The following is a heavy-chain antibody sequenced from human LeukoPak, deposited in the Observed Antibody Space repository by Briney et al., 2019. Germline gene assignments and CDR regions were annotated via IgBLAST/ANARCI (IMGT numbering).Heavy chain of an antibody. CDR1: GFTFSDYY. V-gene: IGHV3-11*06. J-gene: IGHJ6*04. CDR3: ARASTTVTPYYCYGMDV. CDR2: ISSSSSYT. Sequence: GGSLRLSCAASGFTFSDYYMSWIRQAPGKGLEWVSYISSSSSYTNYADSVKGRFTISRDNAKNSLNLQMNSLRAEDTAVYYCARASTTVTPYYCYGMDVWGKGTTVTVSS. D-gene: IGHD4-17*01.